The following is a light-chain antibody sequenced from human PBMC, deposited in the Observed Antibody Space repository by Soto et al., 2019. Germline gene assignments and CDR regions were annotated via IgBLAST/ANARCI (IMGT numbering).Light chain of an antibody. CDR2: GVS. Sequence: EIVWTQSPATLSLSPGERATLSCRASQSVSSYLAWYQQKPGQAPRLLISGVSKRATGIPDRFSGDGSGTDLTLTICRVEPEDKELNSGLYYAVSPTAFRQGTRLEIK. J-gene: IGKJ5*01. V-gene: IGKV3-11*01. CDR1: QSVSSY. CDR3: LYYAVSPTA.